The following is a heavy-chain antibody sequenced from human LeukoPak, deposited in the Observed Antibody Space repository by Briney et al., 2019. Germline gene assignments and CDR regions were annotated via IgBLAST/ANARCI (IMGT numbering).Heavy chain of an antibody. V-gene: IGHV1-3*01. D-gene: IGHD6-19*01. J-gene: IGHJ5*02. Sequence: ASVKVSCKASGYTFTSYAMHWVRQAPGQRLEWMGWINAGNGNTKYSQKFQGRVTITRDTSASTAYMELSSLRSEDTAVYNCARVISKWLRYNWFDPWGQGTLVTVSS. CDR3: ARVISKWLRYNWFDP. CDR2: INAGNGNT. CDR1: GYTFTSYA.